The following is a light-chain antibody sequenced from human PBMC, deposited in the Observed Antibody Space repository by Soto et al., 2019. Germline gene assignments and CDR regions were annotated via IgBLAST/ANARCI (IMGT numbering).Light chain of an antibody. CDR1: KNDIGVYDF. J-gene: IGLJ1*01. CDR2: EVV. V-gene: IGLV2-18*02. Sequence: QSALTQPPSASGSPGQSVTISCTGTKNDIGVYDFVSWYQHHPGKAPRLIIYEVVQRPSGVPDRFSGPKSGNTASLTISGLQAEDEADYYCSSYTSSSTLYVFGTGTKVTVL. CDR3: SSYTSSSTLYV.